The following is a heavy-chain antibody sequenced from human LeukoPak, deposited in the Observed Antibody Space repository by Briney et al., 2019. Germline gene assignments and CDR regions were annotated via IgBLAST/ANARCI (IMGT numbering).Heavy chain of an antibody. Sequence: PSETLSLTCTVSGYSISSGYYWGWIRQPPGKGLEWIGSIYYSGSTYYNPSLKSRVTISVDTSKNQFSLKLSSVTAADTAVYYCARHNSGYELNWFDPWGQGTLVTVSS. V-gene: IGHV4-38-2*02. CDR1: GYSISSGYY. CDR2: IYYSGST. D-gene: IGHD5-12*01. J-gene: IGHJ5*02. CDR3: ARHNSGYELNWFDP.